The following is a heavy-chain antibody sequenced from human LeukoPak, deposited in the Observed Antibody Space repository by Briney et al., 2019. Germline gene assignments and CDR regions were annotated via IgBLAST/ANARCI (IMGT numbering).Heavy chain of an antibody. CDR3: ARETDDSSGYSYPHYYYGMDV. D-gene: IGHD3-22*01. CDR2: IYTSGST. J-gene: IGHJ6*02. Sequence: SQTLSLTCTVSGGSISSGSYYWNWIQQPAGKGLEWIGRIYTSGSTNYNPSLKSRVTISVDTSKNQFSLKLSSVTAADTAVYYCARETDDSSGYSYPHYYYGMDVWGQGTTVTVSS. V-gene: IGHV4-61*02. CDR1: GGSISSGSYY.